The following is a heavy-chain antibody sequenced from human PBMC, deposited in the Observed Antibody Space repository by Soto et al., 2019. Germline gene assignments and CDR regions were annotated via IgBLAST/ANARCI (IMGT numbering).Heavy chain of an antibody. J-gene: IGHJ4*02. CDR2: TRNKANSYTT. D-gene: IGHD3-9*01. CDR1: GFTFSDHY. Sequence: GGSLRLSCAASGFTFSDHYMDWVRQAPGKGLEWVGRTRNKANSYTTEYAASVKGRFTISRDDSKNSLYLQMNSLKTEDTAVYYCARGHDILTGYYYDYWGQGTLVTVSS. V-gene: IGHV3-72*01. CDR3: ARGHDILTGYYYDY.